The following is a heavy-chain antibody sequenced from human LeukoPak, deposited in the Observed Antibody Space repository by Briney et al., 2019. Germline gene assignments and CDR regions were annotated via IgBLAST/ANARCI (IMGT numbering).Heavy chain of an antibody. V-gene: IGHV1-2*06. Sequence: ASVKVSCKASGYTFTCYYLHWVRQAPGQGLEWMGRINPNSGGTNYAQKFQGRVTMTRDTSISTAYMVLSRLRSDETAVYYCARAIRGSGYSLLFDYWGQGTLVTVSS. CDR3: ARAIRGSGYSLLFDY. CDR1: GYTFTCYY. CDR2: INPNSGGT. J-gene: IGHJ4*02. D-gene: IGHD3-22*01.